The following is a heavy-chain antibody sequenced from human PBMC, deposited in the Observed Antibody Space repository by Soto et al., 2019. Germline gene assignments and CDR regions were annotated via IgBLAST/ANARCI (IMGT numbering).Heavy chain of an antibody. Sequence: TSETLSLTCTVSGGSISSYYWSWIRQPPGKGLEWIGYIYYSGSTNYNPSLKSRVTISVDTSKNQFSLKLSSVTAADTAVYYCARTTGAGYSSSWKPYYFDYWGQGTLVTVSS. CDR1: GGSISSYY. J-gene: IGHJ4*02. CDR3: ARTTGAGYSSSWKPYYFDY. V-gene: IGHV4-59*01. CDR2: IYYSGST. D-gene: IGHD6-13*01.